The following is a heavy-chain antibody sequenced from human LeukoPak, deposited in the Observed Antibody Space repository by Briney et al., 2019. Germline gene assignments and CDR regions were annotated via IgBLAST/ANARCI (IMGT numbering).Heavy chain of an antibody. J-gene: IGHJ4*02. CDR1: GGSFSGYY. CDR2: INHSGST. Sequence: SETLSLTCAVYGGSFSGYYWSWIRQPPGKGLEWIGEINHSGSTNYNPSPKSRVTISVDTSKNQFSLKLSSVTAADTAVYYCARHLSIAARPRPYYFDYWGQGTLVTVSS. CDR3: ARHLSIAARPRPYYFDY. D-gene: IGHD6-6*01. V-gene: IGHV4-34*01.